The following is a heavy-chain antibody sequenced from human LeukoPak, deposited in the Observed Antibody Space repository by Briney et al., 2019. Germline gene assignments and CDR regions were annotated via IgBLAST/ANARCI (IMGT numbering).Heavy chain of an antibody. Sequence: GESLKISCKGSGYSFTSYWIGWVRQMPGKGLEWMGIIYPGDSDTRYSPSFQGQVTISADKSISTAYLQWSSLKASDTAMYYCARLGVHYDILTGYFLPSERYFDYWGQGTLVTVSS. CDR3: ARLGVHYDILTGYFLPSERYFDY. CDR2: IYPGDSDT. CDR1: GYSFTSYW. J-gene: IGHJ4*02. V-gene: IGHV5-51*01. D-gene: IGHD3-9*01.